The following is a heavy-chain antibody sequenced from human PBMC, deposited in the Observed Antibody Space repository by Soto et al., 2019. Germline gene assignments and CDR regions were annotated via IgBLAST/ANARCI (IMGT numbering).Heavy chain of an antibody. J-gene: IGHJ4*02. Sequence: PGGSLRLSCAASGFTFSNYWMHWVRQAPGKGPVWVSRINNDGTITNYADSVKSRFTISRDNAKNTLYLQMNSLRAEDTAVYYCTNWNYVDYWGKGTLVTVSS. CDR3: TNWNYVDY. D-gene: IGHD1-1*01. V-gene: IGHV3-74*01. CDR1: GFTFSNYW. CDR2: INNDGTIT.